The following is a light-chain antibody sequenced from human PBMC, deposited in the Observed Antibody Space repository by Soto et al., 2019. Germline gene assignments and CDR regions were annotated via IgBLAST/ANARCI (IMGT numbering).Light chain of an antibody. CDR1: QSLVYSDGNTY. CDR2: KVS. V-gene: IGKV2-30*01. Sequence: DVGLTQSPLSLPVTLGQPASISCRSSQSLVYSDGNTYLNWFQQRPGQSPRRLIYKVSDRDSGVPDRFGGSGSGTDFTLKIIRVEAEDVGVYYCMQGTHWPLTFGGGTKVEI. J-gene: IGKJ4*01. CDR3: MQGTHWPLT.